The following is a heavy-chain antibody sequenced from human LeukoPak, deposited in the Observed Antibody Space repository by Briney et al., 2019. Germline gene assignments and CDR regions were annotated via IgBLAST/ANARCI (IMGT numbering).Heavy chain of an antibody. D-gene: IGHD6-13*01. J-gene: IGHJ6*02. Sequence: SETLSLTCTVSGGSISYYYWSWIRQPPGKGLEWIGYISYSGSTNYNPSLKSRVTISRDTSKNQFSLKLSSVTAADTAVYYCARDGIAAAGSRYYGMEVWGQGTTVTVSS. CDR3: ARDGIAAAGSRYYGMEV. CDR2: ISYSGST. V-gene: IGHV4-59*01. CDR1: GGSISYYY.